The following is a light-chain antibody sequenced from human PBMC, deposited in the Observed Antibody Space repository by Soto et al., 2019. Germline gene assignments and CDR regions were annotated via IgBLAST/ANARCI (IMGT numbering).Light chain of an antibody. V-gene: IGLV1-51*01. CDR2: DND. CDR1: RSNIGYYS. J-gene: IGLJ2*01. CDR3: GTWDSSLSGVV. Sequence: QSVLTQPPSVSAAPGQRVTISCSGSRSNIGYYSVSWYQQFPGTAPKLLIYDNDKRPSGIPDRFSGSKSGTSVTLGITGLQAGEEADYYCGTWDSSLSGVVFGGGTKLTVL.